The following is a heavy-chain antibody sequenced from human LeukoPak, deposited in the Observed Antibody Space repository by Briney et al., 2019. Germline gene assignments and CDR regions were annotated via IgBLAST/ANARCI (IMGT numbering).Heavy chain of an antibody. J-gene: IGHJ2*01. CDR2: ISGDGVTT. Sequence: GGSLRLSCAASGFTFDNHVMTWVRQAPGKGLEWVSTISGDGVTTDYADSVKGRFTISRDNSKNTVYLQMNSLRAEDTALYYCAKALERYSITSKDRYFDLWGRGTLVTVSS. D-gene: IGHD6-13*01. CDR1: GFTFDNHV. V-gene: IGHV3-23*01. CDR3: AKALERYSITSKDRYFDL.